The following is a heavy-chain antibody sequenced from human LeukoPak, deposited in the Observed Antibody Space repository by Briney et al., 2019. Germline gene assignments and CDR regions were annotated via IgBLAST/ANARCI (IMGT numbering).Heavy chain of an antibody. CDR1: GGSISSYY. J-gene: IGHJ4*02. CDR2: IYYSGST. CDR3: ARDKDSSGTFDY. D-gene: IGHD6-19*01. Sequence: KPSETLSLTCTVSGGSISSYYWSWIRQPPGKGLEWIGYIYYSGSTNYNPSLKSRVTISVDKSKNQFSLKLSSVTAADTAVYYCARDKDSSGTFDYWGQGTLVTVSS. V-gene: IGHV4-59*12.